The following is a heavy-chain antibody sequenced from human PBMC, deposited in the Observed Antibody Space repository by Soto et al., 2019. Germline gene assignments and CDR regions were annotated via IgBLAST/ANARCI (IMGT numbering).Heavy chain of an antibody. J-gene: IGHJ4*02. V-gene: IGHV3-9*01. D-gene: IGHD6-25*01. Sequence: EVQLVESGGGLVQPGRSLRLSCAASGFTLDDYAMHWVRQAPGKGLEWVSGISWNSGSIGYANSVKGRFTISRDNVKNSLYLRMHSLRTEDTALYYCAKEHRDGYTPYFDYWGRGALVTVSS. CDR1: GFTLDDYA. CDR2: ISWNSGSI. CDR3: AKEHRDGYTPYFDY.